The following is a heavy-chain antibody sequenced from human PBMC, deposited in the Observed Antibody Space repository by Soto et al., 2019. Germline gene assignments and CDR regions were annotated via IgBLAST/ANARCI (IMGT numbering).Heavy chain of an antibody. CDR3: VRDGTKALRDWFDP. J-gene: IGHJ5*02. D-gene: IGHD1-1*01. Sequence: SETLSLTCTVSGASISGFYWSWIRKSAGKGLEWIGRIYATGTTDYNPSLKSRVMMSVDTSKKQFSLKLRSVTAADTAVYYCVRDGTKALRDWFDPWGRGISVTVSS. CDR2: IYATGTT. CDR1: GASISGFY. V-gene: IGHV4-4*07.